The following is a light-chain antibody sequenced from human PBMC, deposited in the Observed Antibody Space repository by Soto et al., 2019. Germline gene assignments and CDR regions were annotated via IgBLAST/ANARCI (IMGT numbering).Light chain of an antibody. CDR1: QSVSSN. CDR3: QQYNDWPLS. Sequence: DIVMTQSPATLSVSPGERATLSCRASQSVSSNLAWYQQRPGQAPRLLIYGASTRATGITARISGSGSGTEFTLAISSLQSEDFAVYYCQQYNDWPLSFGGGTKVVIK. J-gene: IGKJ4*01. CDR2: GAS. V-gene: IGKV3-15*01.